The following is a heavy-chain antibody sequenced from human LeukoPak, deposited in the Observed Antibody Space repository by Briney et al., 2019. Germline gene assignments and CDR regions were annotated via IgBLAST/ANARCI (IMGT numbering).Heavy chain of an antibody. Sequence: PGGSLRLSCAASGFTFSSYAMSWVRQAPGKGLEWVSAISGSGGSTYYADSVKGRFTISRDNSKNTLYLQMNSLRAEDTAVYYCAKDVLGYCSGGSDYWGQGTLVTVPS. V-gene: IGHV3-23*01. J-gene: IGHJ4*02. CDR2: ISGSGGST. CDR1: GFTFSSYA. D-gene: IGHD2-15*01. CDR3: AKDVLGYCSGGSDY.